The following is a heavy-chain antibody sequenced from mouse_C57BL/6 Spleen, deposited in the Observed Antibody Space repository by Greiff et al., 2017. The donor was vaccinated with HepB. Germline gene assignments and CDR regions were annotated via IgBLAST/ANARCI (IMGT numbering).Heavy chain of an antibody. Sequence: VQLQQPGTELVKPGASVKLSCKASGYTFTSYWMHWVKQRPGQGLEWIGNINPSNGGTNYNEKFKSKATLTVDKSSSTAYMQLSSLTSEDSAVYYCARPPYYSNYGYYAMDYWGQGTSVTVSS. CDR2: INPSNGGT. CDR3: ARPPYYSNYGYYAMDY. V-gene: IGHV1-53*01. CDR1: GYTFTSYW. J-gene: IGHJ4*01. D-gene: IGHD2-5*01.